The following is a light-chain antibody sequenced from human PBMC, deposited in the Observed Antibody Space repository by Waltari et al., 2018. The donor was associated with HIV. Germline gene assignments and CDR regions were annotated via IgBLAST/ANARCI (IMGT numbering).Light chain of an antibody. CDR1: TSDLGSYDY. CDR2: EVT. J-gene: IGLJ2*01. V-gene: IGLV2-8*01. CDR3: SSFADRDGFYVL. Sequence: QSALTQPPSASGSPGQSVTLSCPGSTSDLGSYDYVSLYQLHPGKAPKLVISEVTKRPSGVSDRFSGSKSANTAFLTVSGLQAEDEADYYCSSFADRDGFYVLFGGGTRLTVL.